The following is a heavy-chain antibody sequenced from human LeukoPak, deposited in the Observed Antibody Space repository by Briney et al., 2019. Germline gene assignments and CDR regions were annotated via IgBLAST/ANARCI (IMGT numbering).Heavy chain of an antibody. Sequence: SGTLSLTCGVSGGSITNTNYWTWVRQPPGKGLEWIGEVNLQGSTNYNPSLMGRVAISVDTSENHISLQLTSVTAADTAVYYCAKDPYRASSGLVDYWGQGTLVTVSS. CDR3: AKDPYRASSGLVDY. CDR1: GGSITNTNY. D-gene: IGHD5-12*01. V-gene: IGHV4-4*02. CDR2: VNLQGST. J-gene: IGHJ4*02.